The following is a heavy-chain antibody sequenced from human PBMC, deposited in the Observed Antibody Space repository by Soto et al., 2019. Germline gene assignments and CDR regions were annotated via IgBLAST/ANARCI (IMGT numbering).Heavy chain of an antibody. V-gene: IGHV1-8*01. D-gene: IGHD3-10*01. J-gene: IGHJ4*02. Sequence: QVQLVQSGAEVKKPGASVKVSCKASGYTFTSYDINWVRQATGQGLEWMGWMNPNSGNTGYAQKFQGRVTMTRNTSISTGYMELSSLRSEDTAVYYCARTLKIPMVRGATIFEYWGQGTLVTVSS. CDR1: GYTFTSYD. CDR2: MNPNSGNT. CDR3: ARTLKIPMVRGATIFEY.